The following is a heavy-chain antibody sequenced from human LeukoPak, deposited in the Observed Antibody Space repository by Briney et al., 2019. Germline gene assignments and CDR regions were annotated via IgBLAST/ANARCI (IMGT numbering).Heavy chain of an antibody. Sequence: GGSLRLSCAASGFTLSTNYVSWVRQAPGQGLEWVSAIYGGGGTAYPDSVKDRFTISRDTFKNLVSLHMSSLTAEDTAVYDCARDVIAAAEIYSYGDCLGQGTLVTVSS. CDR3: ARDVIAAAEIYSYGDC. CDR2: IYGGGGT. D-gene: IGHD5-18*01. V-gene: IGHV3-66*01. J-gene: IGHJ4*02. CDR1: GFTLSTNY.